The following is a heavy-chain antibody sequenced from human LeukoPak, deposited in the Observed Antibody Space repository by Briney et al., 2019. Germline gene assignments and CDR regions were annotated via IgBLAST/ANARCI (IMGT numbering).Heavy chain of an antibody. CDR1: GYSFTSYW. J-gene: IGHJ4*02. CDR2: IDPSDSET. CDR3: ARQTAMGRSGDY. Sequence: GESLKISCKASGYSFTSYWIGWVRQMPGKGLEWMRIIDPSDSETRYSPFFQGQVTISVDKSLTTADLQWNSLKASDTAMYYCARQTAMGRSGDYWGQGTLVTVSS. D-gene: IGHD5-18*01. V-gene: IGHV5-51*01.